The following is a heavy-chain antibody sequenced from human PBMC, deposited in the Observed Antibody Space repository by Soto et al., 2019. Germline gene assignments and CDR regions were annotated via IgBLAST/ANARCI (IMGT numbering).Heavy chain of an antibody. J-gene: IGHJ4*02. D-gene: IGHD3-3*01. V-gene: IGHV5-51*01. Sequence: ASVKVSCKASGYTFTSYYMHWVRQMPGKGLELMGIIYPSDSDTRYRPSFQGQVTISADKSISSAYLQWSSLRASDTAMYYCARGGVSTRTFDYWGQGTPVTSPQ. CDR3: ARGGVSTRTFDY. CDR1: GYTFTSYY. CDR2: IYPSDSDT.